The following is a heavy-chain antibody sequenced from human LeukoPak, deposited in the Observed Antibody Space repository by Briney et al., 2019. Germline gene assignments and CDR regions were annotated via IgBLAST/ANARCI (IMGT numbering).Heavy chain of an antibody. J-gene: IGHJ5*02. CDR2: ISAYNGNT. CDR3: ARDLYVNCSSTSCSPPPPNWFDP. D-gene: IGHD2-2*01. CDR1: GYTFTSYG. V-gene: IGHV1-18*04. Sequence: ASVKVSCKASGYTFTSYGISWVRQAPGQGLEWMGWISAYNGNTNYAQKLQGRVTMTTDTSTSTAYMEPRSLRSDDTAVYYCARDLYVNCSSTSCSPPPPNWFDPWGQGTLVTVSS.